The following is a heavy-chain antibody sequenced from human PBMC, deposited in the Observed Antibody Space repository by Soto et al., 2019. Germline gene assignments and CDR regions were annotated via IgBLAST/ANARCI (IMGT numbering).Heavy chain of an antibody. CDR2: ISSSSSYI. J-gene: IGHJ3*02. V-gene: IGHV3-21*01. CDR3: ARDPTEGITIFGVVIRPAAFDI. CDR1: GFTFSSYS. D-gene: IGHD3-3*01. Sequence: GWSLRLSCAASGFTFSSYSMNWVRQAPGKGLEWVSSISSSSSYIYYADSVKGRFTISRDNAKNSLYLQMNSLRAEDTAVYYCARDPTEGITIFGVVIRPAAFDIWGQGTMVTVSS.